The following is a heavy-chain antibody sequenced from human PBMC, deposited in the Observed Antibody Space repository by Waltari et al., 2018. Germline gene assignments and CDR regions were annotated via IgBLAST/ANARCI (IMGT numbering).Heavy chain of an antibody. CDR2: VFYTGRT. D-gene: IGHD6-19*01. CDR1: GGSICNYY. V-gene: IGHV4-59*01. CDR3: ARVAVADTFDY. J-gene: IGHJ4*02. Sequence: QVQLQESGPGLVKPSETLSLTCTVSGGSICNYYWSWIRQPPGKGLEWIGYVFYTGRTNYHPSLKSRVTISVDTSKNQFSLKLSSVTAADTAVYYCARVAVADTFDYWGQGTLVTVSS.